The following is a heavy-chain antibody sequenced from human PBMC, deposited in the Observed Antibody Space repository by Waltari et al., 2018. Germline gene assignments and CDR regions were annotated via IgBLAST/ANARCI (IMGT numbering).Heavy chain of an antibody. Sequence: VQLVQSGAEVKKPGASVKVSCKASGYTFTGYYIHWVRQAPGQGLEGMGWITPNSGGTNYAQKFQGRVTMTRDTSISTVYMELSRLRSDDTAVYYCARDAYHYFGMDVWGQGTTVTVSS. J-gene: IGHJ6*02. V-gene: IGHV1-2*02. CDR1: GYTFTGYY. CDR2: ITPNSGGT. CDR3: ARDAYHYFGMDV.